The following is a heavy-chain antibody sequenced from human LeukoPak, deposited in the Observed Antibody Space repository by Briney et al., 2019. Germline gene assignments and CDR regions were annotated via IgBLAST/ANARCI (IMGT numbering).Heavy chain of an antibody. Sequence: GGSLRLSCAASGFTFSNYAMSWVRQAPGKGLEWVSAISGSAVTTYYGDSVKGRFTISRDNSKNTLYLQMNSLRAEDTAVYYCAKAFGGLREYYYCMDVWGKGTTVTVSS. CDR2: ISGSAVTT. J-gene: IGHJ6*03. CDR1: GFTFSNYA. V-gene: IGHV3-23*01. D-gene: IGHD3-16*01. CDR3: AKAFGGLREYYYCMDV.